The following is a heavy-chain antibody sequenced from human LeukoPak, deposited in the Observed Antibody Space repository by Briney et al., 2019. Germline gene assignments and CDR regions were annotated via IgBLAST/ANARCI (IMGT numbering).Heavy chain of an antibody. CDR1: GYTFTSYG. CDR3: ASVLSGIAVAGSFDP. CDR2: VIPILGIA. Sequence: SVKVSCKASGYTFTSYGISWVRQAPGQGLEWMGRVIPILGIANYAQKFQGRVTITADKSTSTAYMELSSLRSEDTAVYYCASVLSGIAVAGSFDPWGQGTLVTVSS. V-gene: IGHV1-69*04. D-gene: IGHD6-19*01. J-gene: IGHJ5*02.